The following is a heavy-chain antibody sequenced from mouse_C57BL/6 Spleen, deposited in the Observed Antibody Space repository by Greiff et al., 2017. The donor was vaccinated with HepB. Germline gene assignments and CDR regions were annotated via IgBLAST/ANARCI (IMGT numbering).Heavy chain of an antibody. CDR2: INPNNDGT. V-gene: IGHV1-22*01. Sequence: VQLQQSGPELVKPGASVKMSCKASGYTFTDYNMHWVKQSHGKSLEWIGYINPNNDGTSYNQKFKGKATLTVNKSSSTAYMELRSLTSEDSAVYYGARDYYGSSYWYFDVWGTGNTVTVSS. CDR3: ARDYYGSSYWYFDV. CDR1: GYTFTDYN. D-gene: IGHD1-1*01. J-gene: IGHJ1*03.